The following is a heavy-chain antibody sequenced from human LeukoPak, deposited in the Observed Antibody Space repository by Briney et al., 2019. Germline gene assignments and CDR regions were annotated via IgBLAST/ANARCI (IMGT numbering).Heavy chain of an antibody. CDR3: ARDPARYCSTTSCYPPLDY. CDR1: GGTFTTYT. J-gene: IGHJ4*02. D-gene: IGHD2-2*01. CDR2: SILTLDIA. Sequence: ASLKVSCKASGGTFTTYTFSWVRQAPGQGLGWMGRSILTLDIANYAQKFQGRLTITADKSTSTAYMELSCLRSEDTAVYYCARDPARYCSTTSCYPPLDYWGQGTLVTVSS. V-gene: IGHV1-69*04.